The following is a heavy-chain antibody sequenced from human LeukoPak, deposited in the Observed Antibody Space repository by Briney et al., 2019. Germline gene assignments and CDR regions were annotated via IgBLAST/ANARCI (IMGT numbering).Heavy chain of an antibody. J-gene: IGHJ3*02. D-gene: IGHD4-17*01. V-gene: IGHV1-2*06. Sequence: GASVKVSCKASGYTFTGYYMHWVRQAPGQGLEWMGRINPNSGGTNYAQKFQGRVTMTRDTSTGTVYMELSSLRSEDTAVYYCARARYGDYPDAFDIWGQGTMVTVSS. CDR3: ARARYGDYPDAFDI. CDR1: GYTFTGYY. CDR2: INPNSGGT.